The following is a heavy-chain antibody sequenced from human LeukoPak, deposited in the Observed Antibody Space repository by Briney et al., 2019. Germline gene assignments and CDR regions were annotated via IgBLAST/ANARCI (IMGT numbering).Heavy chain of an antibody. J-gene: IGHJ5*02. CDR3: ATSHDVKTAPYDL. D-gene: IGHD2-21*01. Sequence: WETLSLTCTVSGGAISSYCWSWVRQSPGKGLEWIGYIFTSGRTDYNPSLKSRVTMSVDTSKNQLSMELRFLTAADTAVYYCATSHDVKTAPYDLWGQGTLVTVSS. CDR1: GGAISSYC. CDR2: IFTSGRT. V-gene: IGHV4-4*09.